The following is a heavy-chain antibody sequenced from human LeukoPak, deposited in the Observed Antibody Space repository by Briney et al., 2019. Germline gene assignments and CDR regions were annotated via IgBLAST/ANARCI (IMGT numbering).Heavy chain of an antibody. CDR1: GGTFSSYA. D-gene: IGHD1/OR15-1a*01. Sequence: ASVKVSCTASGGTFSSYAIRWVRQAPGQGLEWVGRIIPILGIANYAQKFQGRVTITADKSTSTAYMELSSLRSEDTAVYYCARVMGTASLTSYYYYGMDVWGQGTTVTVSS. J-gene: IGHJ6*02. CDR3: ARVMGTASLTSYYYYGMDV. CDR2: IIPILGIA. V-gene: IGHV1-69*04.